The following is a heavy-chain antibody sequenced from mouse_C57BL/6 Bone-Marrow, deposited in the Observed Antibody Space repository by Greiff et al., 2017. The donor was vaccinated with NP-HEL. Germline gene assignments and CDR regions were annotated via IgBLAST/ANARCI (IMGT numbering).Heavy chain of an antibody. CDR1: GYTFTSYW. D-gene: IGHD2-2*01. J-gene: IGHJ4*01. V-gene: IGHV1-55*01. Sequence: QVQLQQPGAELVKPGASVKMSCKASGYTFTSYWITWVKQRPGQGLEWIGDIYPGSGNTNYNEKFKSKATLTVDTSSSTAYMQLSSLTSEDSAVYYCARGRGYLYAMDYWGQGTSVTVSS. CDR2: IYPGSGNT. CDR3: ARGRGYLYAMDY.